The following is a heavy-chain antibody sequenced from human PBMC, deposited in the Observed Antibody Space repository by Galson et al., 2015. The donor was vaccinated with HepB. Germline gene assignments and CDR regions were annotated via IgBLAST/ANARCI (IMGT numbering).Heavy chain of an antibody. CDR2: IYYSGST. CDR1: GGSISSGGYY. J-gene: IGHJ4*02. CDR3: ASGDLPLYYFES. V-gene: IGHV4-31*03. Sequence: TLSLTCTVSGGSISSGGYYWSWIRQRPGKGLECIAYIYYSGSTYYNPSLKSRVTISVDTSKNQFSLMLTSVTAAGTAVYYCASGDLPLYYFESWGQGTLVTVSS.